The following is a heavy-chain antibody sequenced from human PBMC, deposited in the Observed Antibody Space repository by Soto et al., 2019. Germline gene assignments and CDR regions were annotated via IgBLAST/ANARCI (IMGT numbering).Heavy chain of an antibody. D-gene: IGHD3-22*01. J-gene: IGHJ4*02. CDR3: VREANYYDSSGYWDDY. Sequence: SEKVSITYPTSRPSVSDGSHYASYIRQPPGKGLEWIGYIYSSGGSNYSPSLKSRVTISVDTSKNQFTLKLRSVTAADTAVYYCVREANYYDSSGYWDDYWGQGTLVTVS. CDR1: RPSVSDGSHY. CDR2: IYSSGGS. V-gene: IGHV4-61*01.